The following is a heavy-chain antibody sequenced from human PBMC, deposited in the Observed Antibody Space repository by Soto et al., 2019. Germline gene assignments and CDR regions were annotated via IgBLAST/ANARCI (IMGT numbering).Heavy chain of an antibody. Sequence: QVQLVESGGGLVKPGGSLRLSCAAPGFTFSDYYMSWIRQAPGKGLEWVSYISSSSSYTNYADSVKGRFTISRDNAKNSLYLQMNSLRAEDTAVYYCARGGQWELLGAFDIWGQGTMVTVSS. D-gene: IGHD1-26*01. CDR3: ARGGQWELLGAFDI. CDR2: ISSSSSYT. V-gene: IGHV3-11*05. CDR1: GFTFSDYY. J-gene: IGHJ3*02.